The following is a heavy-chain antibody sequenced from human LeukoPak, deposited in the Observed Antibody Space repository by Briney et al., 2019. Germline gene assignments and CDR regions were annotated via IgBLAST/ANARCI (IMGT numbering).Heavy chain of an antibody. V-gene: IGHV4-34*01. CDR2: INHSGST. J-gene: IGHJ4*02. CDR1: GGSFSGYY. CDR3: ARVLMSGIVDY. D-gene: IGHD1-26*01. Sequence: SETLSLTCAVYGGSFSGYYWSWIRQPPGKGLEWIGEINHSGSTNYNPSLKSRVTISVDTSKNQSSLKLSSVTAADTAVYYCARVLMSGIVDYWGQGTLVTVSS.